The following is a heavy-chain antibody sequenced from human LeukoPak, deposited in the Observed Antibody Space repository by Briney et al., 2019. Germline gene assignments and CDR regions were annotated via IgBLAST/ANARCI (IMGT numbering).Heavy chain of an antibody. V-gene: IGHV3-9*01. CDR3: VKDARRYYDTNGYFNH. CDR2: ISWNSNSL. J-gene: IGHJ4*02. CDR1: GFTLDDYA. Sequence: GGSLRLSCAASGFTLDDYAMHWVRQVPGKGLEWVSGISWNSNSLGYADSVRGRFTISRDNAKNSLSLQMNSLRGEDTALYYCVKDARRYYDTNGYFNHWGQGTLVTVSS. D-gene: IGHD3-22*01.